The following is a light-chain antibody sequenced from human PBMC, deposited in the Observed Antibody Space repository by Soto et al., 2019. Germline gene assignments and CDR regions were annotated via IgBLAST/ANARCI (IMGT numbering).Light chain of an antibody. CDR2: GTS. CDR1: QNVTTN. V-gene: IGKV3-15*01. Sequence: MVMTQSPATLSVSPGERVTLSCRTSQNVTTNLAWYQLKPGQTPSLLIYGTSTSAPHITVSFSGSGSGTEFTLPITTVPSGDSAVYYCHHNDDWGFGPGTKVEL. J-gene: IGKJ1*01. CDR3: HHNDDWG.